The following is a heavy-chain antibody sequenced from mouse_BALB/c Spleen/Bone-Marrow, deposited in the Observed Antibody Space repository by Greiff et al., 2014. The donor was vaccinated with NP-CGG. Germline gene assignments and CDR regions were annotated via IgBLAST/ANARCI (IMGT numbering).Heavy chain of an antibody. CDR3: AGPAWFAY. V-gene: IGHV1-14*01. CDR1: GYTFTSYV. J-gene: IGHJ3*01. Sequence: VQLKESGPELVKPGASVKMSCKAPGYTFTSYVMHWVKQKPGQGLEWIGFINPFNGGAKYNEKFRGKATLTSDKSSSTAYMELSSLTSEDSAVYYCAGPAWFAYWGRGTLVTVSA. CDR2: INPFNGGA.